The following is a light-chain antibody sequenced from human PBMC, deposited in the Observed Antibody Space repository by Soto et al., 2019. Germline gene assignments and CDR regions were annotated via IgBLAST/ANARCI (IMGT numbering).Light chain of an antibody. V-gene: IGLV2-14*01. CDR3: SSYTSSSTLLLV. CDR2: DVS. J-gene: IGLJ1*01. CDR1: SSDVGGYNY. Sequence: QSVLTQPASVSGSPGQSITISCTGTSSDVGGYNYVSWYQQHPGKAPKLMIYDVSNRPSGVSNGFSGSKSGNTASLTSSGLQAEDEADYYCSSYTSSSTLLLVFGTGTKLTVL.